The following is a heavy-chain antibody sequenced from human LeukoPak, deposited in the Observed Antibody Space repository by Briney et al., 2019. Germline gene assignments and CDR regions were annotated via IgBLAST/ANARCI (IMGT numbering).Heavy chain of an antibody. CDR2: ISSNGGST. CDR1: GFTFSSYA. Sequence: PGGSLRLSCAASGFTFSSYAMHWVRQAPGKGLEYVSAISSNGGSTYYANSVKGRFTISRDNSKNTLYLQMGSLRAEDMAVYYCARVDYGDYGFLDYWGQGTLVTVSS. V-gene: IGHV3-64*01. CDR3: ARVDYGDYGFLDY. J-gene: IGHJ4*02. D-gene: IGHD4-17*01.